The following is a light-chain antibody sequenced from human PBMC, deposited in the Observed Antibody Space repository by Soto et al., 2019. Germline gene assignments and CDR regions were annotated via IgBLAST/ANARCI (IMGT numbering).Light chain of an antibody. J-gene: IGLJ1*01. Sequence: QSVLTQPAPVSGSPGQSITISCTGTSSDVGGYNYVSWYQQHPGKAPKLMIYEVSNRPSGVSNRFSGSKSGNTASPTISGLQAEDEADYYCSSYTSSSTRPVFGTGTKVTVL. V-gene: IGLV2-14*01. CDR1: SSDVGGYNY. CDR3: SSYTSSSTRPV. CDR2: EVS.